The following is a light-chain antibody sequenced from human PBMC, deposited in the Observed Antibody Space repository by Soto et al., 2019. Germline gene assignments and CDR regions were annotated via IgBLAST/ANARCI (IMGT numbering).Light chain of an antibody. CDR1: HSVNSH. J-gene: IGKJ5*01. V-gene: IGKV3-20*01. Sequence: MIMTQSPATLSVSPWERVTLSCRTSHSVNSHVAWYQQKPGQAPRLLIYDTSSRASGIPDRFSGSGSGTDFTLTISRLETEDFAVFYCQQYGTSEIIFGQGTRLEIK. CDR3: QQYGTSEII. CDR2: DTS.